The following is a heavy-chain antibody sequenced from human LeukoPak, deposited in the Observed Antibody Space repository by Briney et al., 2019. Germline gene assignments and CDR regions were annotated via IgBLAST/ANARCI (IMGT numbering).Heavy chain of an antibody. CDR1: GYTFTGYY. V-gene: IGHV1-2*02. CDR2: IKPNSGGA. J-gene: IGHJ6*02. Sequence: ASVKVSCKASGYTFTGYYMHWVRQAPGQGLEWMGWIKPNSGGANYAQKFQGRVTMTRDTSISTAYMELSRLRSDDTAVYYCARDRYYDSSGYSNYYYYGVDVWGQGTTVTVSS. D-gene: IGHD3-22*01. CDR3: ARDRYYDSSGYSNYYYYGVDV.